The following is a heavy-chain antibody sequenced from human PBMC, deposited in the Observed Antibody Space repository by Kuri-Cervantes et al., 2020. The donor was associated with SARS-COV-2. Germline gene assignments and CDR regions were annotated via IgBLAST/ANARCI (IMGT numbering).Heavy chain of an antibody. Sequence: GESLKISCAASGFTSSDYYMSWVRQAPGKGLEWVSYISSSSSYTNYADSVKGRFTISRDNAKNSLYLQMNSLRAEDTAVYYCARARVVTFSVYYGMDVWGQGTTVTVSS. V-gene: IGHV3-11*05. D-gene: IGHD4-23*01. J-gene: IGHJ6*02. CDR2: ISSSSSYT. CDR3: ARARVVTFSVYYGMDV. CDR1: GFTSSDYY.